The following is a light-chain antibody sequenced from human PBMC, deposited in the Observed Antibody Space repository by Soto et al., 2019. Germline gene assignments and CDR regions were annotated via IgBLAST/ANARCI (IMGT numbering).Light chain of an antibody. J-gene: IGKJ1*01. CDR2: GVS. V-gene: IGKV3-20*01. Sequence: ELVLTQSPVALSLSSGERATLSCRASQSVSSTLLTWYQQKPGQAPRLLIYGVSSRATGIPDRFSGSGSGTDFTLPISRVGPEDFAVYFCQHYGDSSWTFGQGSRVEIK. CDR1: QSVSSTL. CDR3: QHYGDSSWT.